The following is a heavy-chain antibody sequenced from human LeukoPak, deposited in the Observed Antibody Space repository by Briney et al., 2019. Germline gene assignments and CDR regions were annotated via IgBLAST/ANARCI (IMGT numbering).Heavy chain of an antibody. CDR3: ARGGLEPVDY. V-gene: IGHV3-74*01. CDR1: GFTFSSYG. J-gene: IGHJ4*02. CDR2: TNGDGSTT. D-gene: IGHD3-16*01. Sequence: PGRSLRLSCAASGFTFSSYGMHWVRQAPGKGLVWVSRTNGDGSTTSYADSVKGRFTISRDNAKNTLYLQMSSLRVEDTAVYYCARGGLEPVDYWGQGTLVTVSS.